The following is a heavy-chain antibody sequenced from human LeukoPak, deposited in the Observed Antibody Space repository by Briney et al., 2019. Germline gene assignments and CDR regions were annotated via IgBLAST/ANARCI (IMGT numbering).Heavy chain of an antibody. V-gene: IGHV3-23*01. Sequence: GGSLRLSCAASGFTLSNYAMNWVGQAPGKGLEWVSSISCSASSTSSAYSLKRLFTISIDNSTTTLFLQINSLRAEDTAVYHCAKDALSGWYRYSDYWGQGTLVTVSS. CDR1: GFTLSNYA. CDR2: ISCSASST. CDR3: AKDALSGWYRYSDY. J-gene: IGHJ4*02. D-gene: IGHD6-19*01.